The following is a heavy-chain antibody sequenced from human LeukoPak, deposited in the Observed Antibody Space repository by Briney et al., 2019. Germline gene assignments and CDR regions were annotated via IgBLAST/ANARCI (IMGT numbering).Heavy chain of an antibody. CDR2: IYYSGST. CDR1: GGSISSYY. J-gene: IGHJ3*02. Sequence: PSETLSLTCTVSGGSISSYYWSWIRQPPGKGLEWIGYIYYSGSTNYNPSLKSRVTISVDTSKNQFSLKLSSVTAADTAVYYCARGRSYGYIDAFDIWGQGTMVTVSS. V-gene: IGHV4-59*08. D-gene: IGHD5-18*01. CDR3: ARGRSYGYIDAFDI.